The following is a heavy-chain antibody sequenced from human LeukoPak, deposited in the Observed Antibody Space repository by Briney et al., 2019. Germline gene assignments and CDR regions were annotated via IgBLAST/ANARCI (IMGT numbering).Heavy chain of an antibody. D-gene: IGHD3/OR15-3a*01. V-gene: IGHV1-18*01. J-gene: IGHJ4*02. CDR2: ISAYNGNT. Sequence: ASVKVSCKASGYTFTNYGISWVRQAPGQGLEWMGWISAYNGNTNYAQKLQGRVTMTTDTSTSTAYMELRSLKSDDTAVYFCARENQFFDWSFDFWGQGTVVTVSS. CDR1: GYTFTNYG. CDR3: ARENQFFDWSFDF.